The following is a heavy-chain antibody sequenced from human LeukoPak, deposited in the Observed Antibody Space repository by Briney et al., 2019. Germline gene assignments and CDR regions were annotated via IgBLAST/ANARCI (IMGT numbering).Heavy chain of an antibody. CDR2: ISGGAGST. Sequence: AGGSLRLSFAASGFTFSSYAMIWVRQAPGKGLEWVSSISGGAGSTYFADSVKGRFTISRDNSKNTLYLQMNSLRAEDTAIYYCAKDRRQSPTGTWDYWGQGTLVTVSS. CDR3: AKDRRQSPTGTWDY. CDR1: GFTFSSYA. J-gene: IGHJ4*02. D-gene: IGHD1-7*01. V-gene: IGHV3-23*01.